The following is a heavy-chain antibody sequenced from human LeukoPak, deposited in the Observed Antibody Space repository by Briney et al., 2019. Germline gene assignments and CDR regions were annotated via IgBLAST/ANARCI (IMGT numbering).Heavy chain of an antibody. D-gene: IGHD6-19*01. V-gene: IGHV1-46*01. J-gene: IGHJ6*02. Sequence: ASVNVSCKTSGYSFSRYYIHWVRQAPGQGLEWVGIINTSAATTRYGQKFKGRVTATRDTSTSTVYMEMSSLKSEDTAVYYCARGLESSGWYGMDVWGQGTTIIVSS. CDR2: INTSAATT. CDR1: GYSFSRYY. CDR3: ARGLESSGWYGMDV.